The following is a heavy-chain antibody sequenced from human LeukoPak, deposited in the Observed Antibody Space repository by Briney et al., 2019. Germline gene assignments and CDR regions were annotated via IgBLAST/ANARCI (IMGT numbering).Heavy chain of an antibody. CDR3: ARGFATMVRGVVLDF. CDR1: SGSFSGYY. J-gene: IGHJ4*02. D-gene: IGHD3-10*01. CDR2: IYHSGST. V-gene: IGHV4-34*01. Sequence: PSETLSLTCAVYSGSFSGYYWSWIRQPPGKGLEWIGEIYHSGSTNYNPSLTSRVTISVDTSKNQFSLKLNSVTAADTAVYYCARGFATMVRGVVLDFWGQGTLVTVSS.